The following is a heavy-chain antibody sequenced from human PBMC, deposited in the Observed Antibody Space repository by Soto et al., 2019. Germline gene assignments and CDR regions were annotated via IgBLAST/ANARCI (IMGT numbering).Heavy chain of an antibody. J-gene: IGHJ6*02. CDR3: GKSPDFYDYTMDV. Sequence: WVSLRLSGAASGFTFSGYAMTWVRQAPGKGLEWVSSITGSGTSTYYADSVKGRFIISRDNSKKKVSLQMNSLRADDTAVYYWGKSPDFYDYTMDVWGQGTTVKVSS. CDR1: GFTFSGYA. CDR2: ITGSGTST. V-gene: IGHV3-23*01.